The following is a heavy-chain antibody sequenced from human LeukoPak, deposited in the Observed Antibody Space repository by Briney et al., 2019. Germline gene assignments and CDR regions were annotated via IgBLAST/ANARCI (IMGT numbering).Heavy chain of an antibody. J-gene: IGHJ4*02. D-gene: IGHD2-2*02. V-gene: IGHV1-2*02. CDR1: GYTFTGYY. CDR2: INPNSGGT. CDR3: ARDPGRYCSSTSCYTVDY. Sequence: ASVKVSCKASGYTFTGYYMHWVRQAPGQGLEWMGWINPNSGGTNYAQKFQGRVTMTRDTSISTAYMELSRLRSDDTAVYYCARDPGRYCSSTSCYTVDYWGQGTLVTVSS.